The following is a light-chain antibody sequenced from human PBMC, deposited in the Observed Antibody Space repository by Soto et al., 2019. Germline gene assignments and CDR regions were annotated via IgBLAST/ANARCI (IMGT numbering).Light chain of an antibody. CDR3: LQDYNYPWT. V-gene: IGKV1-6*01. J-gene: IGKJ1*01. CDR2: AAS. Sequence: ILLTQSPSSLSASVGDRVTITCRASRYIRSDLSWYQQRPGQAPKVLIYAASSLQSGVPSRFSGSGSGTDFTLTISSLQPEDFATYYCLQDYNYPWTFGQGTKVDIK. CDR1: RYIRSD.